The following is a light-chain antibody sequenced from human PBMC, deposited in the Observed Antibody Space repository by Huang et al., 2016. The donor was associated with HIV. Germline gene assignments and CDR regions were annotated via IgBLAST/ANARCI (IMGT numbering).Light chain of an antibody. J-gene: IGKJ2*01. Sequence: IVMTQSPESLSVSLGERATINCKSSQSVLDKSDQRNYVAWYKEKPGQSPKVLIYCASTRQSEVPDRFRGSGSGTNFTLTIDSFQAEDVALYYCQQYFSTPTFGLGTKLEI. CDR3: QQYFSTPT. CDR1: QSVLDKSDQRNY. V-gene: IGKV4-1*01. CDR2: CAS.